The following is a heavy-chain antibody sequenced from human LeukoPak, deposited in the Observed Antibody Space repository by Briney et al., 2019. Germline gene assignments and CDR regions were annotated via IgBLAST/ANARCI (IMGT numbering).Heavy chain of an antibody. J-gene: IGHJ4*02. CDR3: ARGRYYDFWSGYYTSGPYFDY. CDR2: IYYSGST. CDR1: GGSISSSNYY. Sequence: PSETLSLTCTVSGGSISSSNYYWGWIRQPPGKGLEWIGNIYYSGSTYYNPSLKSRVTISVDTSKNQFSLKLSSVTAADTAVYYCARGRYYDFWSGYYTSGPYFDYWGQGTLVTVSS. V-gene: IGHV4-39*07. D-gene: IGHD3-3*01.